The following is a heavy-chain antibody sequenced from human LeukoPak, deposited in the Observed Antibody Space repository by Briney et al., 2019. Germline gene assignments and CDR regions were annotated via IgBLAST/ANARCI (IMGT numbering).Heavy chain of an antibody. D-gene: IGHD1-26*01. J-gene: IGHJ4*02. V-gene: IGHV1-18*04. CDR2: IGVYNGNT. Sequence: ASVKVSCKTSGFTFTSYGIAWVRQAPGQGLEWMGWIGVYNGNTSEAQNLQGRVTMTTDPSTSTAYLELRSLRSDDTAVYYCARDQWILRGSYWFDFWGQGTLVTVTS. CDR3: ARDQWILRGSYWFDF. CDR1: GFTFTSYG.